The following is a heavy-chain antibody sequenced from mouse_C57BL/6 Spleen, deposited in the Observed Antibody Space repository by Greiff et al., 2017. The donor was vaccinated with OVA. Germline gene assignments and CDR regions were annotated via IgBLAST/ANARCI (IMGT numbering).Heavy chain of an antibody. CDR2: IDPSDSET. D-gene: IGHD1-1*01. Sequence: VQLQQPGAELVRPGSSVKLSCKASGYTFTSYWIHWVKQRPIQGLEWIGNIDPSDSETHYNQKFKDKATLTVDKSSSTAYMQLSSLTSEDSAVYYCARTLSTVVATDYWGQGTTLTVSS. J-gene: IGHJ2*01. V-gene: IGHV1-52*01. CDR3: ARTLSTVVATDY. CDR1: GYTFTSYW.